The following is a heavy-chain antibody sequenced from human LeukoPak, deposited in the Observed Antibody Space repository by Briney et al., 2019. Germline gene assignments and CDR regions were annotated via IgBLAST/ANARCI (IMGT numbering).Heavy chain of an antibody. CDR1: GASISSSF. D-gene: IGHD5/OR15-5a*01. J-gene: IGHJ5*02. V-gene: IGHV4-59*01. CDR3: AGRMTVSATNWFDP. CDR2: IYYAGNT. Sequence: SETLSLTCTVSGASISSSFWTWIRQSPGKGLEWLGYIYYAGNTNLNPSLKSRLTISLDTSKNQFSLRLSSVTAADTAIYYCAGRMTVSATNWFDPWGQGTLVTVSS.